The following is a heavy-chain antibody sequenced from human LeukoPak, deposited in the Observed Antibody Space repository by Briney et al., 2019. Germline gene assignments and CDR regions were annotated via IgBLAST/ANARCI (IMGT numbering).Heavy chain of an antibody. CDR2: ISSSGTST. J-gene: IGHJ4*02. V-gene: IGHV3-11*06. CDR3: ARVRGGVIDY. D-gene: IGHD3-16*01. CDR1: GFTFSDYY. Sequence: GGSLRLSCAASGFTFSDYYMSSIRQAPGKGLEWVSYISSSGTSTHYADSLKGRFAISRDNAKNSLYLQMNSLRAEDTAVYYCARVRGGVIDYWGQGTLVTVSS.